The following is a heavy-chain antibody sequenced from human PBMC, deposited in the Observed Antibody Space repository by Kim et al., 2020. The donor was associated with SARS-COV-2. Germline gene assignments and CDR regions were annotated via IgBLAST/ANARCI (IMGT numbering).Heavy chain of an antibody. CDR2: MNVDSGNT. J-gene: IGHJ6*01. V-gene: IGHV1-8*01. CDR1: GFSFTSYD. Sequence: ASVKVSCKASGFSFTSYDIYWVRQATGQGLEWRGWMNVDSGNTGYVEKFRGRVMMTRDTSKSTAYMELSSLRSDDTAVYYCARVMGSGSYYGYNYAMDVW. CDR3: ARVMGSGSYYGYNYAMDV. D-gene: IGHD3-10*01.